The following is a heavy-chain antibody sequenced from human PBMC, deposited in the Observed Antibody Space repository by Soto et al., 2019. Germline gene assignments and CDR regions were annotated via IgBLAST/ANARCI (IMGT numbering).Heavy chain of an antibody. CDR3: ARVDPPAKS. Sequence: GGSLRLSCAASGFTFRYYCMSWIRQAPGKGLEWVSYISSSGSTIYYADSVKGRFTISRDNAKNSLYLQMNSLRAEDTAMYYCARVDPPAKSWGQGTLVTVSS. V-gene: IGHV3-11*01. CDR1: GFTFRYYC. J-gene: IGHJ5*02. D-gene: IGHD2-2*01. CDR2: ISSSGSTI.